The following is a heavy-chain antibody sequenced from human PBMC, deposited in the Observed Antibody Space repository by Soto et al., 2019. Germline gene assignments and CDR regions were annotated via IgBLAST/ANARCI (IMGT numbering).Heavy chain of an antibody. CDR1: GDSVSSTSTA. Sequence: SQTLSLTCXISGDSVSSTSTAWSWIRQSPSRGLEWLGRTYYRSNWYSDYAVSVKSRVTTNPDTSKNQFSLQLKSVTPEDTAVYYCARGSYYSGWVWGQGTLVTVSS. D-gene: IGHD6-19*01. CDR3: ARGSYYSGWV. J-gene: IGHJ4*02. CDR2: TYYRSNWYS. V-gene: IGHV6-1*01.